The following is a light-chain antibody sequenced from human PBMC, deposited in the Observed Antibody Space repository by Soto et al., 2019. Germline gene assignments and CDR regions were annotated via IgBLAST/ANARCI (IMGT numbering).Light chain of an antibody. V-gene: IGKV3-20*01. CDR2: GAS. J-gene: IGKJ1*01. CDR1: QSVSSY. CDR3: QKYGSSPPT. Sequence: EHVLTQSPATLSWSPGERTTLSCRASQSVSSYLAWYQQKPGQAPRLLIHGASSRATGIPDRFRGSGSGTDLNLTISRLEPEDFAVYYCQKYGSSPPTCGQGTKVDIK.